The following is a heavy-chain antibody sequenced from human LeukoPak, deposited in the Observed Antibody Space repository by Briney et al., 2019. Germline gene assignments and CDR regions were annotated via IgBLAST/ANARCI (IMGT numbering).Heavy chain of an antibody. CDR1: GGSISSGDYY. Sequence: PSQTLSLTCTVSGGSISSGDYYWSWIRQPPGKGLEWIGYIYYSGSTYYNPSLKSRVTISVDTSKNQFSLKLSSVTAADTAVYYCARDPSDGSGSPDWYFDLWGRGTLVTVSS. D-gene: IGHD3-10*01. CDR2: IYYSGST. V-gene: IGHV4-30-4*01. CDR3: ARDPSDGSGSPDWYFDL. J-gene: IGHJ2*01.